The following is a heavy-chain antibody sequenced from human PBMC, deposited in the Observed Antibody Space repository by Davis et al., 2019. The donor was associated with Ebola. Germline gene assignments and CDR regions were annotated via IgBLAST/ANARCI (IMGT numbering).Heavy chain of an antibody. V-gene: IGHV3-7*01. D-gene: IGHD2-8*01. Sequence: GESLKIPCVISGFTFSSYSMNWVRQAPEKGLEWVANINQDGSEKNYVDSVKGRFTISRDNAKNSLYLQMNTLRAEDTAVYYCTRAGVWGQGTLVTVSS. CDR1: GFTFSSYS. CDR3: TRAGV. CDR2: INQDGSEK. J-gene: IGHJ4*02.